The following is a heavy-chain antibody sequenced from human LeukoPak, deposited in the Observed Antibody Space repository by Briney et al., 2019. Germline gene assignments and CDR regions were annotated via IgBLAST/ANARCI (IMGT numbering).Heavy chain of an antibody. D-gene: IGHD3-10*01. J-gene: IGHJ1*01. CDR2: INPSGGST. CDR3: AREAGVIPRPLAFQH. V-gene: IGHV1-46*01. CDR1: GYTFTSYY. Sequence: ASVEVSCKASGYTFTSYYMHWVRQAPGQGLEWMGIINPSGGSTSYAQKFQGRVTMTRDTSTSTVYMGLSSLRSEDTAVYYCAREAGVIPRPLAFQHWGQGTLVTVSS.